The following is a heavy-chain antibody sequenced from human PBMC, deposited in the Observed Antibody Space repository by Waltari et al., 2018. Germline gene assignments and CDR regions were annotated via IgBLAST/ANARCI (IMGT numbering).Heavy chain of an antibody. CDR2: MSCSGGST. V-gene: IGHV3-23*01. CDR3: AKGTYFLTIFGVTITDL. J-gene: IGHJ5*02. D-gene: IGHD3-3*01. CDR1: GFTFSSYD. Sequence: EVQLLESGGGLVQTGGSLRLYGAACGFTFSSYDLSWVRQAPGKGLECVSVMSCSGGSTYYADSVKGRFTISRDNSKNTLYLQMNSLRAEDTAVYYCAKGTYFLTIFGVTITDLWGQGTLVTVSS.